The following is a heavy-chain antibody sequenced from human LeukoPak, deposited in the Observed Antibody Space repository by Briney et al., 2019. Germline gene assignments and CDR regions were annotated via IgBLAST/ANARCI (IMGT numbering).Heavy chain of an antibody. CDR3: ARVDYDYVWGSYRLFDY. CDR2: ISSSGSTI. D-gene: IGHD3-16*02. Sequence: GGSLRLSCAASGFTFSSYEMNWVRQAPGKGLEWVSYISSSGSTIYYADSVEGRFTISRDNAKNSLYLQMNSLRAEDTAVYYCARVDYDYVWGSYRLFDYWGQGTLVTVSS. V-gene: IGHV3-48*03. J-gene: IGHJ4*02. CDR1: GFTFSSYE.